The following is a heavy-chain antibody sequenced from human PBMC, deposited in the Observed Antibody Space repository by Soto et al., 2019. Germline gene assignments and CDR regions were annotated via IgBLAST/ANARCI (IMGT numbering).Heavy chain of an antibody. CDR3: AGAPGRHYGRAP. CDR1: GGSISSGGYS. CDR2: IYHSGST. J-gene: IGHJ5*02. D-gene: IGHD4-17*01. V-gene: IGHV4-30-2*01. Sequence: SETLSLTRAVSGGSISSGGYSWSWIRQPPGKGLEWIGYIYHSGSTYYNPSLKSRFTISVDRSKNQFSLKLSSVPAGDPAVYYCAGAPGRHYGRAPGGPGPRFPVSS.